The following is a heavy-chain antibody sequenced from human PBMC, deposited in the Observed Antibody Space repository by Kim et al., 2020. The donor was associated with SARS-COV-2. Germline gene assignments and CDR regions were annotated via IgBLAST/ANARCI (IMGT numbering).Heavy chain of an antibody. D-gene: IGHD6-13*01. CDR2: INPNSGGT. V-gene: IGHV1-2*06. CDR1: GYTFTGYY. Sequence: ASVKVSCKASGYTFTGYYMHWVRQAPGQGPEWMGRINPNSGGTNYAQKFQGRVTMTRDTSISTAYMELSRLRSDDTAVYYCAKLVRSDSFMDVWGQGTTVTVSS. CDR3: AKLVRSDSFMDV. J-gene: IGHJ6*02.